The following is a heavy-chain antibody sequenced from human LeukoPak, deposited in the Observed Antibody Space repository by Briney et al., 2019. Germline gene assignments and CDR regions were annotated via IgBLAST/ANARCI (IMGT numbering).Heavy chain of an antibody. V-gene: IGHV4-4*09. CDR3: ARLSELRQTDDAFDI. Sequence: PSETLSLTCTVSGGSISSHYWSWIRQPPGKGLEWIGYIYTSGSTNYNPSLKSRVTISVDTSKNQFSLKLSSVTAADTAVYYCARLSELRQTDDAFDIWGQGTMVTVSS. D-gene: IGHD1-26*01. CDR2: IYTSGST. J-gene: IGHJ3*02. CDR1: GGSISSHY.